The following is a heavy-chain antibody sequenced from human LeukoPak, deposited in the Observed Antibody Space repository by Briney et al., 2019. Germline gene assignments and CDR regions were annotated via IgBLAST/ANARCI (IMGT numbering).Heavy chain of an antibody. V-gene: IGHV3-66*01. D-gene: IGHD5-24*01. J-gene: IGHJ3*01. Sequence: GGSLRLSCAASGFTVSSSYMSWVRQAPGKGLEWLSVIHSGGRTYYADSVKGRFIISRDNSKNTVYLQMNSLRAEDTAIYYCAKDIQLSTWGLGTRVTVSS. CDR3: AKDIQLST. CDR2: IHSGGRT. CDR1: GFTVSSSY.